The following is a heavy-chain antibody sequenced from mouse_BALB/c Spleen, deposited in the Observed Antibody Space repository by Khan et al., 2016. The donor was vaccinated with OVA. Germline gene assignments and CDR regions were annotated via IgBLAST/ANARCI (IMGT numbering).Heavy chain of an antibody. D-gene: IGHD3-1*01. CDR3: ARKSTRVDY. CDR2: INPSSGYT. CDR1: GYTFTSYR. J-gene: IGHJ2*01. Sequence: VQLQESGAELVKPGASVKMSCKASGYTFTSYRMHWVKQRPGQGLEWIGYINPSSGYTKYNQKFKDKATLTADKSSSTAYMQLSSLTSEDSAVSYYARKSTRVDYWGQGTTLTVSS. V-gene: IGHV1-4*01.